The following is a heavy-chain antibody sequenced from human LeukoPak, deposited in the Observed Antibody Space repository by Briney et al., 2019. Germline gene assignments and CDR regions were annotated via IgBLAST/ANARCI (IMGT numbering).Heavy chain of an antibody. V-gene: IGHV4-39*07. D-gene: IGHD3-3*01. CDR1: GGYLSSTTYY. Sequence: PSETLSLTCTVSGGYLSSTTYYWGWIRQTPGRGLEWFGSIYFSGSTYYNPSLKSRVTISVDTFNNQFSLKLSSVTAADTAVYYCARDDDFWSGYGFDYWGQGTLVTASS. CDR3: ARDDDFWSGYGFDY. CDR2: IYFSGST. J-gene: IGHJ4*02.